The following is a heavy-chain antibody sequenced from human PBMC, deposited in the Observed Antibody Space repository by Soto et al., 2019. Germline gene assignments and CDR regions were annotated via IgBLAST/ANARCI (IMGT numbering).Heavy chain of an antibody. J-gene: IGHJ6*02. D-gene: IGHD2-21*02. CDR3: ARDLWGYCGTDCYPLDV. CDR1: GGSISSSLYY. V-gene: IGHV4-39*07. CDR2: IYYSGST. Sequence: YESLWRTCTVSGGSISSSLYYCVGLRQSPRKGLEWIESIYYSGSTHYNPSLKSRVTVSVDTSKNQFSLKLNSVTAADTAVYYCARDLWGYCGTDCYPLDVWGQGTTVTVS.